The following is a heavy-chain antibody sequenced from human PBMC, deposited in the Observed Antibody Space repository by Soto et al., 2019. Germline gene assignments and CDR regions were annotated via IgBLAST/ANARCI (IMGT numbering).Heavy chain of an antibody. D-gene: IGHD3-16*01. CDR3: ARIKMVEFFFINVDVYDMDV. CDR1: GFRFSDYS. V-gene: IGHV3-48*02. Sequence: GGSLRLSCAASGFRFSDYSMNWVRQAPGRGLEWVSYISSSSFTIHYADSVEGRFAISRDNAKNSLYLQMNSLRDEDTAVYYCARIKMVEFFFINVDVYDMDVWGQGTPVTVSS. J-gene: IGHJ6*02. CDR2: ISSSSFTI.